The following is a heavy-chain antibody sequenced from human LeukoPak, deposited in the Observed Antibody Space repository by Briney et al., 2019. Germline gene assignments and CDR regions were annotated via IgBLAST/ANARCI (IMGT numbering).Heavy chain of an antibody. CDR3: ARASTTVRSFDL. CDR2: IYYSGST. Sequence: PSETLSLTCTVSGGSVSSGSYYWSWIRQPPGKGLEWIGYIYYSGSTNYNPSLKSRVTISVDTSKNQFSLKLSSVTAADMAVYYCARASTTVRSFDLWGRGTLVTVSS. D-gene: IGHD4-17*01. V-gene: IGHV4-61*01. CDR1: GGSVSSGSYY. J-gene: IGHJ2*01.